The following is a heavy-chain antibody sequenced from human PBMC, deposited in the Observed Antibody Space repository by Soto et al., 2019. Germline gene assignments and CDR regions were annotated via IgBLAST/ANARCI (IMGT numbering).Heavy chain of an antibody. V-gene: IGHV4-31*03. CDR2: ISYSGST. CDR1: GGSISDGGYY. D-gene: IGHD3-22*01. Sequence: TPSLTCTVSGGSISDGGYYWSWIRQHPGKGLEWIGYISYSGSTYYNPSLESRVTISVDTSKNQFSLKLSSVTAADTAVYYCARDALSRDSIWGQGTLVTVSS. CDR3: ARDALSRDSI. J-gene: IGHJ4*02.